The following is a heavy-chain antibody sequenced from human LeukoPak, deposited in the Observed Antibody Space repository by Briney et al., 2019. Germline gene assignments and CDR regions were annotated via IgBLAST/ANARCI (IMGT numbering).Heavy chain of an antibody. V-gene: IGHV4-4*02. CDR3: ARNGGNSDFDY. J-gene: IGHJ4*02. Sequence: SETLSPTCAVSGGSISSSSGNCWTWVRQPPGKGLEWIGEIYHSGSTNYNPSLKSRVTMLLDKSKNQFSLKLSSVTAADTAVYYCARNGGNSDFDYWGQGTLVTVSS. D-gene: IGHD4-23*01. CDR2: IYHSGST. CDR1: GGSISSSSGNC.